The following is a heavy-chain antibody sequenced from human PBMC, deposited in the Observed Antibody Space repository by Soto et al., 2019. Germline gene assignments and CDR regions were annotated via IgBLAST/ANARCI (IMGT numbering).Heavy chain of an antibody. CDR3: ATLRRDGYIYYFDY. D-gene: IGHD5-12*01. V-gene: IGHV4-59*01. CDR2: IYYSGST. Sequence: PSETLSLTCTVSGGSISSYYWSWIRQPPGKGLEWIGYIYYSGSTNYNPSLKSRVTISVDTSKNQFSLKLSSVTAADTAVYYCATLRRDGYIYYFDYWGQGTLVTVSS. J-gene: IGHJ4*02. CDR1: GGSISSYY.